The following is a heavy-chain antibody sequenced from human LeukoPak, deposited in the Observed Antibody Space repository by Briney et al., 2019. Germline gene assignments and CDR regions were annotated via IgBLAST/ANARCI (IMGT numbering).Heavy chain of an antibody. CDR2: SSSSGFHT. Sequence: GSLRLSCVASGFTFRSYAMNWVRQAPGEGLEWVSFSSSSGFHTNYADPVKGRFTISRDNAKNSLFLQMNSLRADDTALYYCARAIYYYDSSGSEPNAFDVWGQGTMVTVSS. J-gene: IGHJ3*01. CDR3: ARAIYYYDSSGSEPNAFDV. V-gene: IGHV3-21*01. CDR1: GFTFRSYA. D-gene: IGHD3-22*01.